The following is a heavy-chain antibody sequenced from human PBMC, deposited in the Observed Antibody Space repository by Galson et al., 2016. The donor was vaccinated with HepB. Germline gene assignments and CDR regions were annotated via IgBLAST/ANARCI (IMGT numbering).Heavy chain of an antibody. CDR1: GGSSIAYT. Sequence: SVKVSCKASGGSSIAYTISWLRQAPGQGLEWLGRMIPILDRPNYAQSFQDRLTITADKYTNTAYMELNSLISDDTAVYYCARGDSYCGVDCYRHFVHWGQGTLVTVSS. D-gene: IGHD2-21*02. CDR3: ARGDSYCGVDCYRHFVH. J-gene: IGHJ5*02. CDR2: MIPILDRP. V-gene: IGHV1-69*08.